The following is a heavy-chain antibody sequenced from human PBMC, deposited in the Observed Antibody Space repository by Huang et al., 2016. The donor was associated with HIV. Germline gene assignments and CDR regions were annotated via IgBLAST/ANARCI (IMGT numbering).Heavy chain of an antibody. J-gene: IGHJ4*02. CDR1: GGTFTIYT. CDR2: IIPIFGTP. V-gene: IGHV1-69*13. CDR3: AREYYYDNSGYYFDY. D-gene: IGHD3-22*01. Sequence: QVQLVQSGAEVKKPGSSVKVSCKASGGTFTIYTITWVRQSPGQGLEWMGGIIPIFGTPNYAQKFQGRVTITADESTSTAYMELSSLRSEDTAVYYCAREYYYDNSGYYFDYWGQGTLVTVSS.